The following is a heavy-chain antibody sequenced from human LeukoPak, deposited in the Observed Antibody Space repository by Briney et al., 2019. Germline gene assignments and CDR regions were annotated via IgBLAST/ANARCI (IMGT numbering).Heavy chain of an antibody. CDR1: GVTFSSYG. J-gene: IGHJ6*03. D-gene: IGHD3-9*01. V-gene: IGHV3-30*03. CDR2: ISYDGSNK. CDR3: ARDLTNPYYYDYMDV. Sequence: PGGSLRLSCAASGVTFSSYGMHWVRQAPGKGLEWVAVISYDGSNKYYADSVKGRFTISRDNSENTLYLQMSSLRPDDTAMYYCARDLTNPYYYDYMDVWGKGTTVTVSS.